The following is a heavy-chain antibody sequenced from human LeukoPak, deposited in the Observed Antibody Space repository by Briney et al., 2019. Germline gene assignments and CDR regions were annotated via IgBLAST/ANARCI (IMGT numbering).Heavy chain of an antibody. CDR3: AGGGIVVVVAAYAFDI. CDR2: IYHSGST. V-gene: IGHV4-38-2*02. Sequence: SETLSLTCTVSGYSISSGYYWGWIRQPPGKGLEWIGSIYHSGSTYYNPSLKSRVTISVDTSKNQFSLKLSSVTAADTAVYYCAGGGIVVVVAAYAFDIWGQGTMVTASS. CDR1: GYSISSGYY. D-gene: IGHD2-15*01. J-gene: IGHJ3*02.